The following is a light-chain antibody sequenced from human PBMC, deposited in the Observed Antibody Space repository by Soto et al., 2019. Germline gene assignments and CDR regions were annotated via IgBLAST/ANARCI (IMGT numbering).Light chain of an antibody. CDR1: SSNIGAGYD. V-gene: IGLV1-40*01. Sequence: QSVLTQPPSVSGAPGQRVTISCTGSSSNIGAGYDVHWYQQLPGTAPKLLIYGNSNRPSGVPVRFSGSKSGTSASLAITGLQADDEADYYCQSYDSSLSGAVFGGGTQLTVL. J-gene: IGLJ7*01. CDR2: GNS. CDR3: QSYDSSLSGAV.